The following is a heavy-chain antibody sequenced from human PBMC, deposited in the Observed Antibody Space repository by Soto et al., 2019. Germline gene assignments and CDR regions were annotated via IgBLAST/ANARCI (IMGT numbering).Heavy chain of an antibody. CDR1: GGTFSSYA. CDR2: IIPIFGTA. V-gene: IGHV1-69*01. Sequence: QVQLVQYGDEVKEPGSSVKVSCKASGGTFSSYAISWVRQDPGQGLEWMGGIIPIFGTANYAQKFQGRVTITADESTSTAYMELSSLRSEDTAVYYCARTPDGSGRDGGDYWGQGTLVTVSS. CDR3: ARTPDGSGRDGGDY. J-gene: IGHJ4*02. D-gene: IGHD3-10*01.